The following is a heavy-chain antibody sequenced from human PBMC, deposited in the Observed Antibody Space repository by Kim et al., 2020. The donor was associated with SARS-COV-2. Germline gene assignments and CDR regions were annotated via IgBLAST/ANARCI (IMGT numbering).Heavy chain of an antibody. D-gene: IGHD5-12*01. Sequence: ALKSRVTISVDTSKNQFSLKLSSVTAADTAVYYCARDLRDATINDAFDIWGQGTMVTVSS. V-gene: IGHV4-30-2*05. CDR3: ARDLRDATINDAFDI. J-gene: IGHJ3*02.